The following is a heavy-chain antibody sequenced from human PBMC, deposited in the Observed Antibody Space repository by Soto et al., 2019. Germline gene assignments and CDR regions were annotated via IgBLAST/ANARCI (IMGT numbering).Heavy chain of an antibody. CDR2: IYYRGST. Sequence: QVQLQESGPGLVKPSETLSLTCTVSGGSISSYYWSWIRQPPGKGLEGSGDIYYRGSTNYNPSLKSRVNIAVYTSTNHFSLKLSSVTAADTAVYYCARGSRIAVAHDSYYYGMDVWGQGTTVTVSS. D-gene: IGHD6-19*01. CDR3: ARGSRIAVAHDSYYYGMDV. J-gene: IGHJ6*02. CDR1: GGSISSYY. V-gene: IGHV4-59*01.